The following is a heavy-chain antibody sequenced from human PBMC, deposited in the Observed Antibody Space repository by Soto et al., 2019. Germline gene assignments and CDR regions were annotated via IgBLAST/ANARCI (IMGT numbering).Heavy chain of an antibody. CDR1: GGSISSSNW. V-gene: IGHV4-4*02. Sequence: PSETLSLTCAVSGGSISSSNWWSWVRQPPGKGLEWIGEIYHSGSTSYNPSLKSRVSISVDKSKNQFSLNLSSVTAADTAVYYCARGRAPTTVVTGRGAFDIWGQGTMVTFSS. CDR3: ARGRAPTTVVTGRGAFDI. D-gene: IGHD4-17*01. J-gene: IGHJ3*02. CDR2: IYHSGST.